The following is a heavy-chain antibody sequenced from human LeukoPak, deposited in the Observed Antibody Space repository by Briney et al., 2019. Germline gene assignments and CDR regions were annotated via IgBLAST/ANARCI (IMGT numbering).Heavy chain of an antibody. CDR2: ISAYNGNT. CDR1: GYTFTSYG. D-gene: IGHD2/OR15-2a*01. J-gene: IGHJ5*02. Sequence: ASVKVSCKASGYTFTSYGISWVRQAPGQRREGMGWISAYNGNTNYAQKLQGRVTMTTDTSTSTAYMELRSLRSDDTAVYYCTLQRISFLNYFDPWGQGTLVTVSS. CDR3: TLQRISFLNYFDP. V-gene: IGHV1-18*01.